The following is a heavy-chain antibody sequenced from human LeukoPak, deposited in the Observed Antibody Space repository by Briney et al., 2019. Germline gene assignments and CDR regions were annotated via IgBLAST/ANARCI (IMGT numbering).Heavy chain of an antibody. D-gene: IGHD6-6*01. V-gene: IGHV3-23*01. CDR3: GKVSSRITTAGRIDY. CDR2: ITGGSRTT. J-gene: IGHJ4*02. Sequence: PGGSLRLSCAGSGFSFYNYAMTWVRQAPGKGLEWVSSITGGSRTTIYSDSFKDRFTISRDDSKATLFLQMSSVRVEDTALYYCGKVSSRITTAGRIDYWGRGVLVTVSS. CDR1: GFSFYNYA.